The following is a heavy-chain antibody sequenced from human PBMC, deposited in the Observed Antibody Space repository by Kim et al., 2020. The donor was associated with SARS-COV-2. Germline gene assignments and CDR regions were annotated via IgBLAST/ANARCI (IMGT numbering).Heavy chain of an antibody. CDR2: INHSGST. Sequence: SETLSLTCAVYGGSFSGYYWSWIRQPPGKGLEWIGEINHSGSTNYNPSVKSRVTISVDTSKNQFSLKLSSVTAADTAVYYCARGVRYSYSYYYYGMDVWGQGTTVTVSS. D-gene: IGHD5-18*01. CDR1: GGSFSGYY. J-gene: IGHJ6*02. CDR3: ARGVRYSYSYYYYGMDV. V-gene: IGHV4-34*01.